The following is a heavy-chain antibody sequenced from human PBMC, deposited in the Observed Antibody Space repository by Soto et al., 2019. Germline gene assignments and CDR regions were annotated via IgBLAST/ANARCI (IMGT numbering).Heavy chain of an antibody. Sequence: QVQLVQSGAEVKKPGSSVKVSCKASGGTFSSYAISWVRQAPGQGLEWMGGIIPIFGTANYAQKFQGRVTITADESTSTAYMELSSLRSEDTAVYYCARDHDSSGGQHYYYYYGMDVWGHGTTVTVSS. CDR2: IIPIFGTA. CDR1: GGTFSSYA. V-gene: IGHV1-69*01. D-gene: IGHD3-22*01. J-gene: IGHJ6*02. CDR3: ARDHDSSGGQHYYYYYGMDV.